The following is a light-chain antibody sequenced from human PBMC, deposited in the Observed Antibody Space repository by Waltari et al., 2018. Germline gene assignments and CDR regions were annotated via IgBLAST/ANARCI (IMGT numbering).Light chain of an antibody. Sequence: DIQMTQSPSSLSASVGDTVTITCQASQGLGNYLNWYQQKPGKAPKLLIYRASSLQSGIPSRFSGSGSGTDFTLTISSLQPEDFATYYCQQGYNYPFTFGPGTKLDIK. CDR3: QQGYNYPFT. J-gene: IGKJ3*01. CDR2: RAS. V-gene: IGKV1-16*01. CDR1: QGLGNY.